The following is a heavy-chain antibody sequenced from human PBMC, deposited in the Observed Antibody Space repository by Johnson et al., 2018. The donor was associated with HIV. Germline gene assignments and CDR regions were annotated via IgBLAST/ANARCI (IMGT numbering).Heavy chain of an antibody. Sequence: EKLVESGGGVVQPGRSLRLSCAASGFTFISYAMSWVRQAPGKGLELLSYISTSGGTLYYADSVKDRFTIFRDNAKSSLYLQMNSLRVEDTAIYYCARRMVVGYHALDFWGQGTVVSVPS. CDR3: ARRMVVGYHALDF. CDR2: ISTSGGTL. D-gene: IGHD2-21*01. CDR1: GFTFISYA. J-gene: IGHJ3*01. V-gene: IGHV3-48*03.